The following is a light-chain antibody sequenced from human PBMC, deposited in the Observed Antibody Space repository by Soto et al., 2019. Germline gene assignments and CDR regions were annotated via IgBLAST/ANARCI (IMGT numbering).Light chain of an antibody. J-gene: IGKJ1*01. V-gene: IGKV3-20*01. Sequence: EVVLTQSPGPLSLSPGERATLSCRASQSGRSDYLAWYQQKPGQAPRLLIYDASIRATGIPDRFSGSGSGTDFTLTISRLEPEDFAVYYCQQYGRSVWTFGQGTKVEIK. CDR3: QQYGRSVWT. CDR1: QSGRSDY. CDR2: DAS.